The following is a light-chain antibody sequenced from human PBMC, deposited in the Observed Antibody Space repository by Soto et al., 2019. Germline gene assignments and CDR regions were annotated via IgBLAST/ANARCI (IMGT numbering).Light chain of an antibody. CDR3: SSFTSTSTYV. V-gene: IGLV2-14*03. J-gene: IGLJ1*01. CDR2: DVS. CDR1: SSDIGRYNH. Sequence: QSALTQPASVSGSPGQSITISCTGTSSDIGRYNHVSWYQHHPDKAPKVMIYDVSNRPSGVSNRFSGSKSGNTASLTISGLQADDEADYYCSSFTSTSTYVFGTGTKVTVL.